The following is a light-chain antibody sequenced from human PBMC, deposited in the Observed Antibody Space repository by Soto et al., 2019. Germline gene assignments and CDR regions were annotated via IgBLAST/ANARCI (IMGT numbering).Light chain of an antibody. Sequence: EIVMTQSPATLSVTPGEAVTLTCRASQSVGGAVAWYQHKPGQAPRLLIVGASMRATGVPGRFSGGGSGTEFTLTISSLQSEDFAVYYCQQYKNWPPLPFGGGTTVEIK. CDR3: QQYKNWPPLP. V-gene: IGKV3-15*01. CDR1: QSVGGA. J-gene: IGKJ4*01. CDR2: GAS.